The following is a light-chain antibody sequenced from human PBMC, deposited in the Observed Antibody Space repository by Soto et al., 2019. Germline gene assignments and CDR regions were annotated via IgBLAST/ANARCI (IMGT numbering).Light chain of an antibody. V-gene: IGLV2-23*02. Sequence: QAALTQPASVSGSPGQSITISCTGTNSDVGSYNLVSWYQQHPGKAPKLMIYEVIKRPSGVSNRFSGSKSGNTASLTISGLQAEDEADYYCCSYAGSSTFYVFGTGTKVTVL. J-gene: IGLJ1*01. CDR1: NSDVGSYNL. CDR2: EVI. CDR3: CSYAGSSTFYV.